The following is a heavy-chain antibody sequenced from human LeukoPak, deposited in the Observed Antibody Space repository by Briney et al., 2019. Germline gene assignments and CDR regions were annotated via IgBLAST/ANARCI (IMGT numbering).Heavy chain of an antibody. CDR1: GYTFTSYA. CDR3: AVLYSSSPFDP. V-gene: IGHV1-3*01. CDR2: INAGNGNT. Sequence: ASVKVSCTASGYTFTSYAMHWVRPAPGQRLEWMGWINAGNGNTKYSQKFQGRVTITRDTSASTAYMELSSLRSEDTAVYYCAVLYSSSPFDPWGQGTLVTVSS. J-gene: IGHJ5*02. D-gene: IGHD6-6*01.